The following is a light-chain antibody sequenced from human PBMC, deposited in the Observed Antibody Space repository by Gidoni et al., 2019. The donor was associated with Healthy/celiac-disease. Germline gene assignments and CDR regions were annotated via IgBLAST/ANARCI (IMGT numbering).Light chain of an antibody. J-gene: IGKJ4*01. V-gene: IGKV1-39*01. CDR2: AAS. CDR3: QQSYSTLT. Sequence: DIQMTQSPSSLSASVGDRVTITCLASQSISSYLNWYQQKPGKAPKLLIYAASSLQRGVPSRFSGSGAGTDFTLTSSSLQPADVATYYCQQSYSTLTFGGGTKVEIK. CDR1: QSISSY.